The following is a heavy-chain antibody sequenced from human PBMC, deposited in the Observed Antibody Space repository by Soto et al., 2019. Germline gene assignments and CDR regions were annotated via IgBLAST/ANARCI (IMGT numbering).Heavy chain of an antibody. CDR1: GYTFTTYG. CDR3: PRGWFGEFVDYFDY. Sequence: QVQLVQSGAEVKKPGASVKVSCKTSGYTFTTYGISWVRQAPGQGLEWMGWISPYNGNTKYAQKIQGRVTMTADTSTSTAYMDVRSLISAATAVYYCPRGWFGEFVDYFDYWGQGTLVTVSS. D-gene: IGHD3-10*01. V-gene: IGHV1-18*01. CDR2: ISPYNGNT. J-gene: IGHJ4*02.